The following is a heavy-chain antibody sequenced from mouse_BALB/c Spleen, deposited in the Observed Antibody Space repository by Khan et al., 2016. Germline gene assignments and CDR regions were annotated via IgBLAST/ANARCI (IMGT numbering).Heavy chain of an antibody. D-gene: IGHD3-3*01. CDR3: TREGRGALDY. CDR2: IYPGDGDT. CDR1: GFTFFNYW. V-gene: IGHV1-87*01. Sequence: QVQLKESGAELTRPGASVKLSCKASGFTFFNYWLQWVKRRPGQGLEWIGAIYPGDGDTRYTQQFTGKATLTADKSSSTAYMRLSNLTSEDSAVDYCTREGRGALDYWGQGTSVTDSS. J-gene: IGHJ4*01.